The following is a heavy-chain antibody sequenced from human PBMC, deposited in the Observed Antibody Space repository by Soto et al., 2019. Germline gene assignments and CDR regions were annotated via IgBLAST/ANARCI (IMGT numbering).Heavy chain of an antibody. Sequence: SETLSLTCTVSGGSISSGGYYWSWIRQHPGKGLEWIGYIYYSGSTYYNPSLKSRVTISVDTSKNQFSLKLSSVTAADTAVYYCARAYVLRFLEWSHDAFDIWGQGTMVTVSS. D-gene: IGHD3-3*01. CDR1: GGSISSGGYY. CDR2: IYYSGST. CDR3: ARAYVLRFLEWSHDAFDI. J-gene: IGHJ3*02. V-gene: IGHV4-31*03.